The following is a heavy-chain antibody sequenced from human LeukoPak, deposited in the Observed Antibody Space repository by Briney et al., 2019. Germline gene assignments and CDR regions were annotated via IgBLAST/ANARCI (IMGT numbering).Heavy chain of an antibody. J-gene: IGHJ3*02. CDR1: GFTFSGSA. Sequence: PGGSLILSCAASGFTFSGSAMHWVRQASGKGLEWVGRIRSKANNYATAFAASVKGRFTISRDDSKNTVYLQMNSLKTEDTAVYYCMSLTQNAFDIWGQGTVVTVSS. CDR3: MSLTQNAFDI. CDR2: IRSKANNYAT. V-gene: IGHV3-73*01.